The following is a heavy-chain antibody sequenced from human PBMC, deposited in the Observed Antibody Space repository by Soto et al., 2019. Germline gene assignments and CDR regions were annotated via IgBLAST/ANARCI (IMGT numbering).Heavy chain of an antibody. CDR2: IYYSGST. Sequence: QVQLQESGPGLVKPSQTLSLTCTVSGGSISSGDYYWSWIRQHPGKGLEWIGYIYYSGSTYYNPSLKSRVNISVDTSTNQFSLKLRSVTAADTAVYYCARWWSGSRQGFDPWGQGTLVTVSS. J-gene: IGHJ5*02. CDR3: ARWWSGSRQGFDP. V-gene: IGHV4-31*03. D-gene: IGHD3-3*01. CDR1: GGSISSGDYY.